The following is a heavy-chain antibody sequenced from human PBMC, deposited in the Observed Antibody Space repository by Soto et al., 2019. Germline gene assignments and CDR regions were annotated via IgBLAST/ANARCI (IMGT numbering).Heavy chain of an antibody. Sequence: SETLSLTCTVSGGSISSYYWSGIRQPPGKGLEWIGYLYYSRSSNYNPSLKGRVTISVDTSKNQFSLKLSSVTAADTAVYYCARDRAGAGYHYGMEVWGQGSPGTV. J-gene: IGHJ6*02. D-gene: IGHD3-10*01. CDR2: LYYSRSS. CDR1: GGSISSYY. CDR3: ARDRAGAGYHYGMEV. V-gene: IGHV4-59*01.